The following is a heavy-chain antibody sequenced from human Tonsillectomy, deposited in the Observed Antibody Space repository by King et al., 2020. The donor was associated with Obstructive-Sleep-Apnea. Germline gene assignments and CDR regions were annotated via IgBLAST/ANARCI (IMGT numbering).Heavy chain of an antibody. CDR2: IYYSGST. Sequence: QLQESGPGLVKPSETLSLTCTVSGGSISSYYWSWIRQPPGKGLEWIGYIYYSGSTNYNPSLKSRVTISVDTSKNQFSLKLSSVTAADTAVYYCARKSGSTIPYYYYGMDVWGQGTTVTVSS. D-gene: IGHD1-26*01. CDR1: GGSISSYY. J-gene: IGHJ6*02. V-gene: IGHV4-59*01. CDR3: ARKSGSTIPYYYYGMDV.